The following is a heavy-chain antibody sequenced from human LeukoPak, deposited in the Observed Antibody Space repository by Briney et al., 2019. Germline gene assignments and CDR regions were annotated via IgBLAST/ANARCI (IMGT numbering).Heavy chain of an antibody. D-gene: IGHD3-16*02. J-gene: IGHJ5*02. V-gene: IGHV3-30*02. CDR1: GFTFSSYG. Sequence: GGSLRLSCAASGFTFSSYGMHWVRQAPGKGLEWVAFIRYDGSNKYYADSVKGRFTISRDNSKNTLYLQMNSLRAEDTAVYYCAKAIEGLAGHYWFDPWGQGTLVTVSS. CDR2: IRYDGSNK. CDR3: AKAIEGLAGHYWFDP.